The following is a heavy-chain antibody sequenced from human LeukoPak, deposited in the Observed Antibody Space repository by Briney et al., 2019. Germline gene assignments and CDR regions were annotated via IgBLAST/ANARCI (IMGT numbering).Heavy chain of an antibody. CDR1: GFTFDDYA. CDR2: ISWNSGSI. J-gene: IGHJ4*02. Sequence: PGGSLRLSCAASGFTFDDYAMHWVRQAPGKGLEWVSGISWNSGSIGYADSVKGRFTISRDNAKNSLYLQMNSLRAEDTAVYYCARSPLSIRTYFDYWGQGTLVTVSS. V-gene: IGHV3-9*01. D-gene: IGHD6-6*01. CDR3: ARSPLSIRTYFDY.